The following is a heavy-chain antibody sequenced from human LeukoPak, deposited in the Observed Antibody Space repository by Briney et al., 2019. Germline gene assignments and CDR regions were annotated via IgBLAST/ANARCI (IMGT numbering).Heavy chain of an antibody. V-gene: IGHV4-59*08. CDR2: ISDIGSI. D-gene: IGHD2/OR15-2a*01. Sequence: PSQTLSLTCTVSGGSISSYYWSWIRQPPGKGLEWIAYISDIGSINYNPSLKSRVTISLDTSKNQFSLKLSSVTAADTAVYYCAGHHPRNTVDFWGQGTLVTVSS. CDR1: GGSISSYY. CDR3: AGHHPRNTVDF. J-gene: IGHJ4*02.